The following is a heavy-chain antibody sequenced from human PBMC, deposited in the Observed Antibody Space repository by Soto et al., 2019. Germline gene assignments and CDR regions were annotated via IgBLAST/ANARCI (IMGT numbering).Heavy chain of an antibody. J-gene: IGHJ6*02. CDR3: ARVYSYGMDV. V-gene: IGHV3-48*02. D-gene: IGHD2-8*01. CDR1: GFTFGRYS. Sequence: VGSLRLSCAASGFTFGRYSMNWVRQAPGKGLEWVSYISSSGSPKYYADSVKGRFTISRDNAKNSLYLQMNSLRDEDTAVYYCARVYSYGMDVWGQGTTVTVSS. CDR2: ISSSGSPK.